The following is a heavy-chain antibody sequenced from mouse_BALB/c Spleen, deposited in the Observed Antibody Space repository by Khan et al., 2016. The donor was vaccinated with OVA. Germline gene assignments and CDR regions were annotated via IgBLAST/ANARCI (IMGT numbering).Heavy chain of an antibody. D-gene: IGHD1-2*01. CDR3: AREVGYVYAMDY. J-gene: IGHJ4*01. CDR1: GYTFTNYG. Sequence: QIQLVQSGPELKKPGETVKISCKASGYTFTNYGMNWVKQAPGKGLKWMGWINTYTGEPTYADDFKGRFAFSLETSASTAYLQINNLKNEDTATYDGAREVGYVYAMDYWGQGTSVTVSS. V-gene: IGHV9-3-1*01. CDR2: INTYTGEP.